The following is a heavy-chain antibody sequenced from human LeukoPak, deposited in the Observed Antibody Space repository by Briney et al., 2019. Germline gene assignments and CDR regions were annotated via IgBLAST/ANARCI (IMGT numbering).Heavy chain of an antibody. J-gene: IGHJ4*02. CDR3: VKDGQCPDSKSGTQIAVAGYVDY. CDR1: GFAFNIYT. CDR2: INYNGEYT. V-gene: IGHV3-23*01. D-gene: IGHD6-19*01. Sequence: GGSLRLSCEVSGFAFNIYTMNWVRQAPGKGLEWVSFINYNGEYTYYADSAKGRFTIPSYPAKNTVYLPMNSMRPEDTATYNCVKDGQCPDSKSGTQIAVAGYVDYWGQGDLVTVSS.